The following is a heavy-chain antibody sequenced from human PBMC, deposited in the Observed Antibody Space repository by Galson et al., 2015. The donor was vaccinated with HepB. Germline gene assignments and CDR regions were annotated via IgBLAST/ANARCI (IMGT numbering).Heavy chain of an antibody. J-gene: IGHJ5*02. V-gene: IGHV3-11*01. CDR2: ICIGYSTI. CDR1: GFTFSDSC. CDR3: ARAALGWFDP. Sequence: SLRLSCAASGFTFSDSCMSWIRQAPGKGLEWVSYICIGYSTIKYADSVKGRFTISRDNVKKSLYLQMNILRAEDTAVYYCARAALGWFDPWGQGTLVTVSS.